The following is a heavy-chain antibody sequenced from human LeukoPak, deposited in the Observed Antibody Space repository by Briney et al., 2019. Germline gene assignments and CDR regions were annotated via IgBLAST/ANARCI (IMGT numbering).Heavy chain of an antibody. CDR3: ARTGSSSDY. J-gene: IGHJ4*02. V-gene: IGHV1-69*04. CDR2: IIPILGIA. CDR1: ACSFSIYA. Sequence: SVNVSCKASACSFSIYAISWVRQAPGQGLEWMGRIIPILGIANYAQKFQGRVTITADKSTSTAYMELSSLRSEDTAVYYCARTGSSSDYWGQGTLVTVSS. D-gene: IGHD6-6*01.